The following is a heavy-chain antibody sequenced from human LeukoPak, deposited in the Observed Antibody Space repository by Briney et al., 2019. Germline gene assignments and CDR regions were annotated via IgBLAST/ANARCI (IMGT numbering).Heavy chain of an antibody. J-gene: IGHJ4*02. CDR1: GFTFSNYG. D-gene: IGHD5-12*01. CDR2: ISNRGDGT. Sequence: GGSLRLSCAASGFTFSNYGMHWVRQAPGKGLEWVSSISNRGDGTYYTDSVKGRFTISRDDSKNTLYLQMNSLRAEDTAVYYCANLGDSGEWGPGTLVTVSS. CDR3: ANLGDSGE. V-gene: IGHV3-23*01.